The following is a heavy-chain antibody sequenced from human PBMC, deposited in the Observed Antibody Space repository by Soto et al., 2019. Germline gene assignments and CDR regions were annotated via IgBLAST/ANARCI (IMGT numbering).Heavy chain of an antibody. V-gene: IGHV1-3*04. CDR1: GYTFKSYQ. CDR2: INISNGNT. Sequence: QVQLVQSGAEVKKPGASVKVSCKASGYTFKSYQIYWVRQAPGKRLECRGWINISNGNTEYSQNFQGRVTMTTDTSASTAYMELSSLRSEDTAVYYCARDTDLTLVTTLDYWGQGTPVTVSS. D-gene: IGHD4-17*01. CDR3: ARDTDLTLVTTLDY. J-gene: IGHJ4*02.